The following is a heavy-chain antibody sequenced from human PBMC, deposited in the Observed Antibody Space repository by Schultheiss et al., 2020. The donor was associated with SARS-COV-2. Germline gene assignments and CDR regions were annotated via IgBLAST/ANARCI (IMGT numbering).Heavy chain of an antibody. CDR3: ARGFPYYYDSSGLSH. V-gene: IGHV1-18*01. D-gene: IGHD3-22*01. CDR1: GYTFTSYG. J-gene: IGHJ4*02. CDR2: IIPIFGTA. Sequence: ASVKVSCKASGYTFTSYGISWVRQAPGQGLEWMGGIIPIFGTANYAQKFQGRVTMTTDTSTSTAYMELRSLRSDDTAVYYCARGFPYYYDSSGLSHWGQGTLVTVSS.